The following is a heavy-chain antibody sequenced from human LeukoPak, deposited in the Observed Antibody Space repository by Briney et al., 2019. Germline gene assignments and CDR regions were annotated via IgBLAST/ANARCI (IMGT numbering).Heavy chain of an antibody. V-gene: IGHV3-23*01. CDR3: AKSYNGYESKPDY. CDR2: ISNSGGRT. D-gene: IGHD5-12*01. J-gene: IGHJ4*02. CDR1: GFTFSSYA. Sequence: PGGSLRLSCVAPGFTFSSYAMSWVRQAPGKGLEWVSSISNSGGRTFYTDSVKGRFTISRDNSKITLYLQMNSLRAEDTAVYYCAKSYNGYESKPDYWGQGTLVTVSS.